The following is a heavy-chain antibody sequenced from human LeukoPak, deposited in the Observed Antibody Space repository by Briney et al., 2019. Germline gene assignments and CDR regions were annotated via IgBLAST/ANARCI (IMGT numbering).Heavy chain of an antibody. CDR2: INPNSGGT. CDR3: ARIPKRGVIVHYYYYMDV. D-gene: IGHD3-16*02. V-gene: IGHV1-2*02. Sequence: GASVKVSCKASGYTFTGYYMHWVRQAPGQGLEWMGWINPNSGGTNYAQKLQGRVTMTTDTSTSTAYMELRSLRSDDTAVYYCARIPKRGVIVHYYYYMDVWGKGTTVTVSS. J-gene: IGHJ6*03. CDR1: GYTFTGYY.